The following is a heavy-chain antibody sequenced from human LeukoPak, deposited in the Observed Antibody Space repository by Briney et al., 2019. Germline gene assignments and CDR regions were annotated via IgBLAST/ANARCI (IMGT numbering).Heavy chain of an antibody. V-gene: IGHV3-23*01. CDR2: ISGSGAST. CDR3: ARCRRFGEFQG. D-gene: IGHD3-10*01. Sequence: GGSLRLSCAASGFTFSSYAMSWVRQAPGKGLEWVSDISGSGASTYYADSVKGRFTISRDNSKNTLYLQMNSLRAEDTAVYYCARCRRFGEFQGWGQGTLVTVSS. J-gene: IGHJ4*02. CDR1: GFTFSSYA.